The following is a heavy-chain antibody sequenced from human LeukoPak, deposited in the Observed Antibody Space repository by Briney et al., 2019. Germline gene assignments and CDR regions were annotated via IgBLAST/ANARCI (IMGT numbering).Heavy chain of an antibody. D-gene: IGHD5-18*01. CDR1: GGSFSGYY. V-gene: IGHV4-34*01. CDR2: INHSGST. Sequence: SETLSLTCAVYGGSFSGYYWSWIRQPPGKGLEWIGEINHSGSTNYNPSLKSRVTISVDTSKNQFSQKLSSVTAADTAVYYCARGWAAMVKFDYWGQGTLVTVSS. CDR3: ARGWAAMVKFDY. J-gene: IGHJ4*02.